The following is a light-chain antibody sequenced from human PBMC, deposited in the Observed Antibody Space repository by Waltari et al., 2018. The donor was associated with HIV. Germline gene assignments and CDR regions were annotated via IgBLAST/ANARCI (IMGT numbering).Light chain of an antibody. J-gene: IGLJ3*02. Sequence: HSVLTQAPSASGTLGQRVTISCSGSISNIGTNSVSWFQQLPGMSPRLLIFSDSQRPSGVPARFSASKSGTSASLAIDGLESGDEADYYCAARDDILSGSWVFGGGT. CDR3: AARDDILSGSWV. CDR2: SDS. CDR1: ISNIGTNS. V-gene: IGLV1-44*01.